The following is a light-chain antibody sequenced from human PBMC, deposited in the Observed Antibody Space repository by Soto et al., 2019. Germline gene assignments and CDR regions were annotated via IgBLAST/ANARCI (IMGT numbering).Light chain of an antibody. CDR2: EVR. J-gene: IGLJ1*01. CDR3: SSFTTSSTYV. CDR1: TSDVGGYDY. Sequence: QSALTQPASVSGSPGQSITISCTRTTSDVGGYDYVSWYQQHPGKAPKLLIFEVRNRPSGVSSRFSGSRSANSASLTISGLQAEDEADYYCSSFTTSSTYVFGTGTKVTVL. V-gene: IGLV2-14*01.